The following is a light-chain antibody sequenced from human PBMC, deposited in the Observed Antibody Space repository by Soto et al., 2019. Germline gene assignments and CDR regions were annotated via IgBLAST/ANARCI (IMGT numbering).Light chain of an antibody. Sequence: EIVMTQSPATLSVSTGERYAIACGASQSVSSNLAWYQQKPGQAARLLIYGASTRATGIPARFSGSGSGTEFTLTISSLQSEDFAVYYCQQYNNWPLTFGGGTKGDIK. V-gene: IGKV3-15*01. CDR2: GAS. CDR3: QQYNNWPLT. CDR1: QSVSSN. J-gene: IGKJ4*01.